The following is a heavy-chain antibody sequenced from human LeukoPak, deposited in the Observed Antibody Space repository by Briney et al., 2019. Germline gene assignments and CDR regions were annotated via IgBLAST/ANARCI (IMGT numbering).Heavy chain of an antibody. CDR2: VFHSGNT. V-gene: IGHV4-59*01. CDR1: GGSISSYY. D-gene: IGHD1-14*01. J-gene: IGHJ4*02. Sequence: KSSETLSLTCSVSGGSISSYYRFWIRQPPGKGLEWIGSVFHSGNTNYNPSLKSRVTISVDTSMNQFSLKLSSVTAADTAVYYCASSDIVTGTTYYFDYWGQGTLITVSS. CDR3: ASSDIVTGTTYYFDY.